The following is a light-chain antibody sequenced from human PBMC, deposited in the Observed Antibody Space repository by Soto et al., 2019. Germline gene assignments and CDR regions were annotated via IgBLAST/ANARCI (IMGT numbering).Light chain of an antibody. CDR2: EVS. CDR1: SSDVGGYNY. CDR3: SPYTTGSPPV. Sequence: QSALTQPASVSGSPGQSITISCTGTSSDVGGYNYVSWYQQHPVKAPKLMIYEVSNRPSGVSNRFSGSKSGNTAPLTIFGLEAGAGGHYHGSPYTTGSPPVFGGGTKLPAL. V-gene: IGLV2-14*01. J-gene: IGLJ2*01.